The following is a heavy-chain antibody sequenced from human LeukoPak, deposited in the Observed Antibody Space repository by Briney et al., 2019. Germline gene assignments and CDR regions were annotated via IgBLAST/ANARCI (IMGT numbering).Heavy chain of an antibody. J-gene: IGHJ4*02. CDR1: GFTFSDYY. V-gene: IGHV3-11*01. CDR2: ISSHGSPI. D-gene: IGHD2-15*01. Sequence: GGSLRLSCAASGFTFSDYYMIWVRQAPGRGLEYVSYISSHGSPIHYADSVKGRFTISRDNANNSLFLQMNSLRVEDTAVYYCARTGQYCSGGTCYSGQFDFWGQGTLATVSS. CDR3: ARTGQYCSGGTCYSGQFDF.